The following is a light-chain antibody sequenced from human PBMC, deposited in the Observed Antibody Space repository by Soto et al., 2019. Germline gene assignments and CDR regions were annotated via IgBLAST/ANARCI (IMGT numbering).Light chain of an antibody. V-gene: IGKV3-15*01. CDR1: PSVGSD. CDR2: GTS. Sequence: EIVLTQSPGTLSLSPGERATLSCRASPSVGSDLVWYRQKPGQAPRLLIYGTSTRATGIPARFSGSGSGTEFTLTITSLQSEDFAVYYCQQYNNWPRTFGQGTKVDI. J-gene: IGKJ1*01. CDR3: QQYNNWPRT.